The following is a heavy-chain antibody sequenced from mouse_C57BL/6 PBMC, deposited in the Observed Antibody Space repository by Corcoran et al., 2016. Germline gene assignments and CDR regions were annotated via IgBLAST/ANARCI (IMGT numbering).Heavy chain of an antibody. CDR3: ARGTTVVARDARDY. CDR2: IRYDGSN. Sequence: DVQLQESGPGLVKPSQSLSLTCSVTGYSITSGYYWNWIRQFPGNKLEWMGYIRYDGSNNYNPSLKNRISITRDTSKNQFFLKLNSVTTEETATYYCARGTTVVARDARDYWGQGTSVTVSS. CDR1: GYSITSGYY. V-gene: IGHV3-6*01. D-gene: IGHD1-1*01. J-gene: IGHJ4*01.